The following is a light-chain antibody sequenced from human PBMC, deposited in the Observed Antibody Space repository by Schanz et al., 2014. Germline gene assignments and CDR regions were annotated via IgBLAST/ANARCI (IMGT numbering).Light chain of an antibody. CDR1: QSISSN. V-gene: IGKV3-15*01. CDR3: QQYGSSLMYT. CDR2: GAS. Sequence: EIVMTQSSGTLSVSPGERATLSCRASQSISSNLAWYQQKPGQAPRLLIYGASTRATGIPARFSGSGSGTEFTLTISSLQSEDFAVYYCQQYGSSLMYTFGQGTKVEIK. J-gene: IGKJ2*01.